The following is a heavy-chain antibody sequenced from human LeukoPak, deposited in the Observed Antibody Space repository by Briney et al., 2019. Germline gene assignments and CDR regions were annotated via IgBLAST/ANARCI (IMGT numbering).Heavy chain of an antibody. D-gene: IGHD3-10*01. J-gene: IGHJ4*02. CDR3: ARGGQSGSADY. CDR1: GFTFSTYW. Sequence: PGGSLRLSCAASGFTFSTYWMHWVRQAPGKGLVWVSRIHSGGSITRYADSVKGRFTISRDNGKNTLCLQMNSLRAVDTAVHYCARGGQSGSADYWGQGTLVTVSS. CDR2: IHSGGSIT. V-gene: IGHV3-74*01.